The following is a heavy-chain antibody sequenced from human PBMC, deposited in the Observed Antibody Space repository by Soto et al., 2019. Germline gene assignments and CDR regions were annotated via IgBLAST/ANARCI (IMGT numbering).Heavy chain of an antibody. CDR1: GYTFTSYY. CDR3: ARGGITMIVVSHEYFQH. Sequence: ASVKVSCTASGYTFTSYYMHWVRQAPGQGLEWMGIINPSGGSTSYAQKFQGRVTMTRDTSTSTVYMELSSLRSEDTAVYYCARGGITMIVVSHEYFQHWGQGTLVTVSS. CDR2: INPSGGST. V-gene: IGHV1-46*01. J-gene: IGHJ1*01. D-gene: IGHD3-22*01.